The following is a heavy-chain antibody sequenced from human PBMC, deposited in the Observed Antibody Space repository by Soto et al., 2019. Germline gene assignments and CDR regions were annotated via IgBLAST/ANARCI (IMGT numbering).Heavy chain of an antibody. CDR3: AKGGLSDWGYNWNYDWFDP. CDR1: GFTFSSYA. Sequence: GSLRLSCAASGFTFSSYAMSWVRQAPGKGLEWVSAISGSGGSTYYADSVKGRFTISRDNSKNTLYLQMNSLRAEDTAVYYCAKGGLSDWGYNWNYDWFDPWGQGTLVTVS. J-gene: IGHJ5*02. V-gene: IGHV3-23*01. D-gene: IGHD1-7*01. CDR2: ISGSGGST.